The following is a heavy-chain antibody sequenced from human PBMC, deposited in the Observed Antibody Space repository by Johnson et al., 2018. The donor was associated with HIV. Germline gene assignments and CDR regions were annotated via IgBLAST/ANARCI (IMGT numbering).Heavy chain of an antibody. CDR3: ARGGRGQDAFDI. J-gene: IGHJ3*02. CDR2: IGTAGDT. V-gene: IGHV3-13*01. CDR1: GFTFSSYD. Sequence: VQLVESGGGLVQPGGSLRLSCAASGFTFSSYDMHWVRQATGKGLEWVSAIGTAGDTYYPGSVKGRFTISRENAKNSLYLQMNSLRAGDTAVYYCARGGRGQDAFDIWGQGTMVTVSS.